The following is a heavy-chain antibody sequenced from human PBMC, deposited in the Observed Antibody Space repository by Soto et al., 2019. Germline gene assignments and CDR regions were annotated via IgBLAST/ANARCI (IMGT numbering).Heavy chain of an antibody. J-gene: IGHJ5*02. CDR2: IYYSGST. CDR3: ASHNDPLGSSSWYGWIWFDP. Sequence: SETLSLTCTVSGGSISSSSYYWGWIRQPPGKGLEWIGSIYYSGSTYYNPSLKSRVTISVDTSKNQFSLKLSSVTAADTAVYYCASHNDPLGSSSWYGWIWFDPWGQGTLVTVSS. V-gene: IGHV4-39*01. CDR1: GGSISSSSYY. D-gene: IGHD6-13*01.